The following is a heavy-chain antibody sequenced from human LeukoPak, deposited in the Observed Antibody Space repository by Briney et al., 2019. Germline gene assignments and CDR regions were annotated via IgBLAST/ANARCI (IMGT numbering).Heavy chain of an antibody. D-gene: IGHD3-10*01. V-gene: IGHV1-2*02. CDR2: INPNSGGT. CDR1: GYTFTGYY. Sequence: GASVKVSCKASGYTFTGYYMHWVRQAPGQGLGWMGWINPNSGGTNYAQKFQGRVTMTRDTSISTAYMELSRLRSDDTAVYYCARESRYGSGSYWFDPWGQGTLVTVSS. J-gene: IGHJ5*02. CDR3: ARESRYGSGSYWFDP.